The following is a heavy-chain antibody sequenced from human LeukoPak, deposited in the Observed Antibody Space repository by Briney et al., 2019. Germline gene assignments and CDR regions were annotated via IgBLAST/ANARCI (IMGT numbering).Heavy chain of an antibody. CDR3: VGDRGSHLFDP. CDR1: GGSISSYY. V-gene: IGHV4-59*01. Sequence: SGTLSLTCTVSGGSISSYYWSWIRQPPGKGLEWIGYIYYSGSTNYNPSLKSRVTISVDTSKNQFSLKLSSVTAADTAVYYCVGDRGSHLFDPWGQGTLVTVSS. J-gene: IGHJ5*02. D-gene: IGHD3-10*01. CDR2: IYYSGST.